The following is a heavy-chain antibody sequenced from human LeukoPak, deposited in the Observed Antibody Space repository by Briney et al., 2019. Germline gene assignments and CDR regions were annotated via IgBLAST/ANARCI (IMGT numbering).Heavy chain of an antibody. J-gene: IGHJ4*02. V-gene: IGHV3-74*01. D-gene: IGHD6-19*01. CDR3: ARAGYSSGCYYY. CDR2: INSDGSST. CDR1: GFTFSSYW. Sequence: PGGSLRLSCAASGFTFSSYWMHWVCQAPGKGLVWVSRINSDGSSTSYTDSVKGRFSISRDNAKNTLYLQMNSLRAEDTAVYYCARAGYSSGCYYYWGQGTLVTVSS.